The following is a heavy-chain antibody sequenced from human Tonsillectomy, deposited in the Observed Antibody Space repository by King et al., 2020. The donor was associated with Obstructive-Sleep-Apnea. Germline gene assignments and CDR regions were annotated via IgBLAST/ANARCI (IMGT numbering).Heavy chain of an antibody. CDR2: IRYDGINK. J-gene: IGHJ4*02. Sequence: VQLVESGGGVVQPGRSLRLSCAASGFTFNSFGLHWVRQAPGKGLEWVAFIRYDGINKYYADSVKGRFTISRDNSKNTLYLQMNRLRAEDTAVYYCAKDGDYYYDVSGYYYFEDWGQGILVTVSS. D-gene: IGHD3-22*01. CDR3: AKDGDYYYDVSGYYYFED. V-gene: IGHV3-30*02. CDR1: GFTFNSFG.